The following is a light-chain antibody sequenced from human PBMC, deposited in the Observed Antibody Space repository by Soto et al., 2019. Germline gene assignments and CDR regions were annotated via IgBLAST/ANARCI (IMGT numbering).Light chain of an antibody. Sequence: EFVLTQSPGTLSLSPGERATLSCRASQSVSSSYLAWYQQRPGQAPRLVIYDASNRATGIPARFSGSGSGTDFTLTISSLEPEDFAVYYCQQRSNWLTFGGGTKVDIK. CDR3: QQRSNWLT. CDR1: QSVSSSY. CDR2: DAS. J-gene: IGKJ4*01. V-gene: IGKV3D-20*02.